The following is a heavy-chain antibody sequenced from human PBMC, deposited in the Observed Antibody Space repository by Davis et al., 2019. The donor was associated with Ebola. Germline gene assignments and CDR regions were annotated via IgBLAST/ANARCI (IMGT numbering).Heavy chain of an antibody. V-gene: IGHV1-3*01. J-gene: IGHJ4*02. CDR2: INAGNGNT. CDR3: ARGGDCSGGSCYFWDY. CDR1: GYTFTSYA. Sequence: ASVKVSCKASGYTFTSYAMHWVRQAPGQRLEWMGWINAGNGNTKYSPKFQGRVTITRDTSASTAYMELSSLRSEDTAVYYCARGGDCSGGSCYFWDYWGQGTLVTVSS. D-gene: IGHD2-15*01.